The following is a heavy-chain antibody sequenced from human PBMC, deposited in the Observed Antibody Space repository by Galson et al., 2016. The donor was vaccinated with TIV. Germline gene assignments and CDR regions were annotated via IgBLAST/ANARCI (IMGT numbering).Heavy chain of an antibody. J-gene: IGHJ6*04. CDR3: ARVPTKTFDFWSGFDNSFCMDV. CDR2: ISGYNGNK. D-gene: IGHD3-3*01. Sequence: VSCKASGYTLSSYSISWVRQAPGQGLEWMGWISGYNGNKNYAQKFQDRVTMTTDTSTNTAYMELRSLRSDATAVYYCARVPTKTFDFWSGFDNSFCMDVWGKGTTVTVSS. CDR1: GYTLSSYS. V-gene: IGHV1-18*01.